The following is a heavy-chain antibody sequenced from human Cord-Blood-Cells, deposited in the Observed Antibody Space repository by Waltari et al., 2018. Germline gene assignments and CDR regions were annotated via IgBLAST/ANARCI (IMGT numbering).Heavy chain of an antibody. D-gene: IGHD2-2*02. CDR2: IYHSGST. V-gene: IGHV4-4*02. CDR1: GGSISSSNW. J-gene: IGHJ4*02. Sequence: QVQLQESGPGLVKPSGTLSLTCAVSGGSISSSNWWSWVRQPPGKGLEWIGEIYHSGSTNYNPSLKSRVTISVDKSENQFSLKLSSVTAADTAVYYCARVRYCSSTSCHNYFDYWGQGTLVTVSS. CDR3: ARVRYCSSTSCHNYFDY.